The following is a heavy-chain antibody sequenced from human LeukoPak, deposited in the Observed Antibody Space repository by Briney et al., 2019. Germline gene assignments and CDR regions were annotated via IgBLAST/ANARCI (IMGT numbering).Heavy chain of an antibody. CDR2: INPNSGGT. CDR1: RGTFSSYA. D-gene: IGHD4-17*01. V-gene: IGHV1-2*06. CDR3: ARGGYGYGDYRRGDY. Sequence: ASVKVSCKASRGTFSSYAISWGRQAPGQGLECMGRINPNSGGTNFVQKFQGRVTITRDTSTSTAYMELSRLRSDDTAVYYCARGGYGYGDYRRGDYWGQGTLVTVSS. J-gene: IGHJ4*02.